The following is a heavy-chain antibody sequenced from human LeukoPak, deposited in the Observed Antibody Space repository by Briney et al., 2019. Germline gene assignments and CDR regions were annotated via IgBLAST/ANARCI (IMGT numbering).Heavy chain of an antibody. CDR3: ARLPYCSSTSCYLLDV. Sequence: GESLKISCKGSGYSFTSYWIGWVRQMPGKGLEWMGIIYPGDSDTRYSPSFQGQVTISADKSISTAYLQWSSLKASDTAMYYCARLPYCSSTSCYLLDVWGQGTTVTVPS. CDR2: IYPGDSDT. CDR1: GYSFTSYW. V-gene: IGHV5-51*01. J-gene: IGHJ6*02. D-gene: IGHD2-2*01.